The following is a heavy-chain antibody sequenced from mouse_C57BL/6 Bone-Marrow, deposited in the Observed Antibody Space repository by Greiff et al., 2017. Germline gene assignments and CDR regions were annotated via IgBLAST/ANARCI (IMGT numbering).Heavy chain of an antibody. D-gene: IGHD1-1*01. CDR3: ARGRRNYYGSTWCAY. J-gene: IGHJ3*01. V-gene: IGHV1-81*01. CDR1: GYTFTSYG. CDR2: IYPRSGNT. Sequence: QVQLQQSGAELARPGASVKLSCKASGYTFTSYGISWVKQRTGQGLEWIGEIYPRSGNTYYNEKFKGKATLTADKSSSTAYMELRSLTSEDSAVYFCARGRRNYYGSTWCAYWGRGTLVTVSA.